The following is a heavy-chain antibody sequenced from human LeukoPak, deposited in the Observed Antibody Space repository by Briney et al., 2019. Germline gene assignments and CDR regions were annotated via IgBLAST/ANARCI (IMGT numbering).Heavy chain of an antibody. CDR3: AKSIAARQYFQH. D-gene: IGHD6-6*01. V-gene: IGHV3-48*01. Sequence: GGSLRLSCAASGFTFSSYSMNWVRQAPGKGLEWVSYISSSSSTIYYADSVKGRFTISRDNAKNSLYLQMNSLRAEDTAVYYCAKSIAARQYFQHWGQGTLVTVSS. CDR2: ISSSSSTI. J-gene: IGHJ1*01. CDR1: GFTFSSYS.